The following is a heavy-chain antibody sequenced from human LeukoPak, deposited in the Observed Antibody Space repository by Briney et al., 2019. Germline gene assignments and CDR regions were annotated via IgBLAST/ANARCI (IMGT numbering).Heavy chain of an antibody. Sequence: GGSLRLSCAASGFTSSSYAMSWVRQAPGKGLEWVSAISGSGGSTYYADSVKGRFTISRDNSKNTLYLQMNSLRAEDTAVYYCAKDSTYYYDSSGYYFDYWGQGTLVTVSS. CDR1: GFTSSSYA. V-gene: IGHV3-23*01. CDR3: AKDSTYYYDSSGYYFDY. D-gene: IGHD3-22*01. CDR2: ISGSGGST. J-gene: IGHJ4*02.